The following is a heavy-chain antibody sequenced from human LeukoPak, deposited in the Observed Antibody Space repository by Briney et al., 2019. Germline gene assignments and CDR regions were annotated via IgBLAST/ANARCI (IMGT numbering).Heavy chain of an antibody. J-gene: IGHJ4*02. D-gene: IGHD3-10*01. V-gene: IGHV3-30*02. CDR2: IRYDGSNK. Sequence: GGSLRLSCAASGFTFSSYGMHWVRQAPGKGLEWVAFIRYDGSNKYYADSVKGRFTISRDNAKNSLYLQMNSLRTEDTAVYYCASGPPYGSGKFGPFDYWGQGTLVTVSS. CDR1: GFTFSSYG. CDR3: ASGPPYGSGKFGPFDY.